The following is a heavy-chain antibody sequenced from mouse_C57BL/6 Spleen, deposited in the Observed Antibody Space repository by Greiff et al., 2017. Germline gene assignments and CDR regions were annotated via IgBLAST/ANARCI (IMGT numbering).Heavy chain of an antibody. V-gene: IGHV1-61*01. CDR2: IYPSDSET. Sequence: QVQLQQPGAELVRPGSSVKLSCTASGYTFTSYWMDWVKQRPGQGLEWIGNIYPSDSETHYNQTFKDNATLTVDKSSSTAYMQLSSLTSEDSAVYYCALLTTVVGGGFAYWGQGTLVTVSA. D-gene: IGHD1-1*01. CDR1: GYTFTSYW. J-gene: IGHJ3*01. CDR3: ALLTTVVGGGFAY.